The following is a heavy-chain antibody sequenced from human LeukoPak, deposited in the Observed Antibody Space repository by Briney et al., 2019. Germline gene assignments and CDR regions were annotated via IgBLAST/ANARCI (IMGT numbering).Heavy chain of an antibody. D-gene: IGHD2-2*01. CDR3: AREAIVVVPAAMGTYNWFDP. CDR2: IYYSGST. Sequence: SETLSLTCTVSGGSISSYYWSWIRQPAGKGLEWIGYIYYSGSTKYNPSLKSRVTMSVDTSKNQFSLKLSSVTAADTAVYYCAREAIVVVPAAMGTYNWFDPWGQGTLVTVSS. V-gene: IGHV4-59*12. J-gene: IGHJ5*02. CDR1: GGSISSYY.